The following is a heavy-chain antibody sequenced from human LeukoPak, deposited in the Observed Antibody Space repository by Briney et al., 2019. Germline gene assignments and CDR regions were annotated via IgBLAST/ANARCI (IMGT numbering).Heavy chain of an antibody. J-gene: IGHJ3*02. CDR3: ARDGAGPPQEAFDI. CDR1: GFTISKYG. CDR2: IEQTESEK. Sequence: GGSLRLSCAVSGFTISKYGMSWVRQAPGKGLEWVANIEQTESEKKYVDSVKGRFTISRDNVRNSLYLQMNNLRAEDTAVYYCARDGAGPPQEAFDIWGQGTVVTVCS. V-gene: IGHV3-7*01.